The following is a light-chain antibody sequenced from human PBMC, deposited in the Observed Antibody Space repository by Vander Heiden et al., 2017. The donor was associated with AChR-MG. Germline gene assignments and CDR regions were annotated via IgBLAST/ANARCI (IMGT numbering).Light chain of an antibody. CDR2: AAS. Sequence: DIQMTQSPSSLSASVGDRVTITCRASQGISSYLNWYQQEPGKAPKLLIDAASSLQSGVPSRFSGSGSGTDFTLTISSLQPEDFATYYCQQSYSTPWTFGQGTRVEIK. V-gene: IGKV1-39*01. J-gene: IGKJ1*01. CDR3: QQSYSTPWT. CDR1: QGISSY.